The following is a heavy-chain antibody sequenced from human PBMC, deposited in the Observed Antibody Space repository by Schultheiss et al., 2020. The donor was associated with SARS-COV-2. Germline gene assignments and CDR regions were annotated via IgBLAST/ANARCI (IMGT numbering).Heavy chain of an antibody. CDR1: GFTFSSYA. CDR2: IWYDGSNK. CDR3: VKDYKWEPRDGYFDY. Sequence: GGSLRLSCAASGFTFSSYAMSWVRQAPGKGLEWVAVIWYDGSNKYYADSVKGRFTISRDNSKNTLYLQMSSLRAEDTAVYYCVKDYKWEPRDGYFDYWGQGTLVTVSS. V-gene: IGHV3-30*02. J-gene: IGHJ4*02. D-gene: IGHD1-26*01.